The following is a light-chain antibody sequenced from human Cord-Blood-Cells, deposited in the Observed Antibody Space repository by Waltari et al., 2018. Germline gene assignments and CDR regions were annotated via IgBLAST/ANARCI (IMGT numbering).Light chain of an antibody. CDR3: QSADSSGTYPV. V-gene: IGLV3-25*03. CDR1: ALPKQS. J-gene: IGLJ3*02. CDR2: KDS. Sequence: SYELPQPPSVSVSPGQTARSTCSGDALPKQSAYRYQQKPGQAPVLVIYKDSERPSGIPERFSGSSSGTTVTLTISGVQAEDEADYYCQSADSSGTYPVFGGGTKLTVL.